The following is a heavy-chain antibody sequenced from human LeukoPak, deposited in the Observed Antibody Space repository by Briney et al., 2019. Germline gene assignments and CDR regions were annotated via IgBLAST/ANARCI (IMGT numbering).Heavy chain of an antibody. CDR1: GFTFDDYA. CDR2: ITWNSGQI. V-gene: IGHV3-9*01. D-gene: IGHD6-6*01. Sequence: GGSLRLSCSTSGFTFDDYAMHWVRQAPGKGLEWVSSITWNSGQIDYAQSVKGRFTISRDNAKNSLYLQMNSLRAEDTALYYCARIGYSSSSNDYWGQGTLVTVSS. J-gene: IGHJ4*02. CDR3: ARIGYSSSSNDY.